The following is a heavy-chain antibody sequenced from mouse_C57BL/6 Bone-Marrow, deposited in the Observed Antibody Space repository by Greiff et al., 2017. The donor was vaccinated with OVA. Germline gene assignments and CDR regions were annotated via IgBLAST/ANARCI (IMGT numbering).Heavy chain of an antibody. Sequence: EVMLVESGGGLVQPGGSLSLSCAASGFTFTDYYMSWVRQPPGKALEWLGFIRNKANGYTTEYSASVKGRFTISRDNSQSILYLQMNALRAEDSATYYCARVGYYGSSYVFYAMDYWGQGTSVTVSS. D-gene: IGHD1-1*01. CDR2: IRNKANGYTT. CDR1: GFTFTDYY. J-gene: IGHJ4*01. CDR3: ARVGYYGSSYVFYAMDY. V-gene: IGHV7-3*01.